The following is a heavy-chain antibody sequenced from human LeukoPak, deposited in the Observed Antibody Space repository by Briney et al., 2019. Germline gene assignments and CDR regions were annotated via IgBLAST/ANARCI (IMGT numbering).Heavy chain of an antibody. D-gene: IGHD1-1*01. V-gene: IGHV3-74*01. J-gene: IGHJ3*02. CDR2: ISSDGRST. CDR1: GFTFSTYW. Sequence: GGSLRLSCAASGFTFSTYWMHWVRQAPGKGLVWVSRISSDGRSTSHADSVKGRFTISRDNAKNTLYLQMNSLRAEDTAVYYCTRERLERHDAFDMWGQGTVVTVSS. CDR3: TRERLERHDAFDM.